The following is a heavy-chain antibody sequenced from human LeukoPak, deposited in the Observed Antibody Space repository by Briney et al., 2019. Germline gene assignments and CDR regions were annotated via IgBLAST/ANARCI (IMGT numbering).Heavy chain of an antibody. V-gene: IGHV1-69-2*01. J-gene: IGHJ3*02. CDR2: VDPEDGET. CDR1: GYTFTDYY. Sequence: ASVKVSCKASGYTFTDYYMHWVQQAPGKGLEWMGLVDPEDGETIYAEKFQGRVTITADTSTDTAYMELSSLRSEDTAVYYCATDRTTSDAFDIWGQGTMVTVSS. D-gene: IGHD1/OR15-1a*01. CDR3: ATDRTTSDAFDI.